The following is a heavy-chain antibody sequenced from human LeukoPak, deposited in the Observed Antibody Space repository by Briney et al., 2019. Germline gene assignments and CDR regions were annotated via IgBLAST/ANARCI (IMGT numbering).Heavy chain of an antibody. D-gene: IGHD1-1*01. Sequence: VASVKVSCKASGYTFTSYYIHWVRQAPGQGLEWMGMINPSRGSTSYAQKFQGGPTMTRDTSTSTVYMELSSLRSEDTAVYYCTRGVQLERRYYNWFDPWGQGTLVTVSS. CDR2: INPSRGST. CDR3: TRGVQLERRYYNWFDP. CDR1: GYTFTSYY. V-gene: IGHV1-46*01. J-gene: IGHJ5*02.